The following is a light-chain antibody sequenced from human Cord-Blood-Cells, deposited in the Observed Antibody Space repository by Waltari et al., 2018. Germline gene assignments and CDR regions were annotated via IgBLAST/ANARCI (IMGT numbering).Light chain of an antibody. J-gene: IGKJ4*01. CDR1: QSISSH. CDR3: QQSYSTPVT. CDR2: AAS. Sequence: DIQMTQSPSSLSASVGDRVTITCRASQSISSHFNWYQLKPGKAPNLLIYAASSVQSGVPSRFSGSGSGTDFTLTISSLQTEDFATYYCQQSYSTPVTFGGGTKVEIK. V-gene: IGKV1-39*01.